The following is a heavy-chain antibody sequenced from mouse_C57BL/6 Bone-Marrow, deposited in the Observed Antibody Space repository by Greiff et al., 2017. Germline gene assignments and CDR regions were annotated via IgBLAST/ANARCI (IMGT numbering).Heavy chain of an antibody. V-gene: IGHV1-55*01. J-gene: IGHJ2*01. CDR1: GYTFTSYW. Sequence: QVQLQQPGAELVKPGASVKMSCKASGYTFTSYWITWVKQRPGQGLEWIGDIYPTSGRTNYNEKFKSKAIMTVDTSSNTAYMQLRRLTSEDSAVFYCARSGPRGRSFDYWGQGTTLTVSS. CDR3: ARSGPRGRSFDY. CDR2: IYPTSGRT. D-gene: IGHD3-1*01.